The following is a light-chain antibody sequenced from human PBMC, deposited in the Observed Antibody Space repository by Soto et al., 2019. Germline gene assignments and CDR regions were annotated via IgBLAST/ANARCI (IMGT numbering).Light chain of an antibody. Sequence: EIGLTRSRGTLCLSPGDRATLAFGASQSVSSSYVAWYQQTPAQARRLLLYGPSSRAAGIPDRFSGSGSGTDFNLTIRRLEPEDFAVYYCKQYGSSPRTFGQGTKGDIK. CDR2: GPS. CDR3: KQYGSSPRT. CDR1: QSVSSSY. J-gene: IGKJ1*01. V-gene: IGKV3-20*01.